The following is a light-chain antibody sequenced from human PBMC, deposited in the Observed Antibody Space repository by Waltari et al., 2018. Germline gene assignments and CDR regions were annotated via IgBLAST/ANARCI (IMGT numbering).Light chain of an antibody. V-gene: IGLV1-44*01. Sequence: QSVLTQPPSASGTPGQRVTISCSGSSSNIGSNTVDWYQQVPGTAPKLLIHRDYRRPSGVPDRCSGSKSGASASLAVGGLQSEEEADYYCAAWDDSLRENVFGSGTKVTGL. CDR1: SSNIGSNT. CDR2: RDY. J-gene: IGLJ6*01. CDR3: AAWDDSLRENV.